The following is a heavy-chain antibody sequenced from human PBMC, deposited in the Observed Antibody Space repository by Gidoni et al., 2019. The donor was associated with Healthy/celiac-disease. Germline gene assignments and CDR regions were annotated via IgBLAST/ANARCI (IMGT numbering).Heavy chain of an antibody. Sequence: QVQLQESGPGLVKPSPTLSLTCTVSGGSISSGGYSWSWIRQPPGKGLEWIGYIYYSGSTYYNPALKSRVTISVDTSKNQFSLKLSSVTAADTAVYYCARDYSGNGWNDEALYNWFDPWGQGTLVTVSS. CDR1: GGSISSGGYS. CDR2: IYYSGST. CDR3: ARDYSGNGWNDEALYNWFDP. V-gene: IGHV4-31*03. J-gene: IGHJ5*02. D-gene: IGHD1-1*01.